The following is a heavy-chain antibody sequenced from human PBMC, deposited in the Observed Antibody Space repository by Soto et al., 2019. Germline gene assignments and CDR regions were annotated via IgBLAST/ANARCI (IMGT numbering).Heavy chain of an antibody. V-gene: IGHV4-39*01. J-gene: IGHJ5*02. Sequence: PSETLSLTCTVSGGSISSSSHYWAWVRQPPGKGLEWIGSIYYSGTTYYNPSLKSRVTISEDTSKNQFSLKLSSVTAADTAVYYCARLNYYYDSSGYHIWFDPWGQGTLVTVSS. CDR3: ARLNYYYDSSGYHIWFDP. CDR1: GGSISSSSHY. D-gene: IGHD3-22*01. CDR2: IYYSGTT.